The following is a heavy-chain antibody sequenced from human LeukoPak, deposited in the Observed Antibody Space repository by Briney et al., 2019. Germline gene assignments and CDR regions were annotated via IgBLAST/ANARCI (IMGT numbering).Heavy chain of an antibody. V-gene: IGHV4-4*07. Sequence: PSETLSLICTVSGGSISSYYWSWIRQPAGKGLEWIGRIYTSGSTNYNPSLKSRVTMSVDTSKNQFSLKLSSVTAADTAAYYCARGGHILIYDYYFDYWGQGTLVTVSS. CDR1: GGSISSYY. CDR3: ARGGHILIYDYYFDY. J-gene: IGHJ4*02. CDR2: IYTSGST. D-gene: IGHD3-9*01.